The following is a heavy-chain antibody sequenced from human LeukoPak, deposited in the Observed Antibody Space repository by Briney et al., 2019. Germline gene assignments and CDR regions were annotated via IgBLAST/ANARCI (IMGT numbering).Heavy chain of an antibody. CDR1: GGTFSSYA. Sequence: GSSVKVSCKASGGTFSSYAISWVRQAPGQGLEWMGRIIPILGIANYAQKFQGRVTITADKSTSTAYIELSSLRSEDTAVYYCARGEVVATKTRYYYYGMDVWGQGTTVTVSS. CDR2: IIPILGIA. J-gene: IGHJ6*02. D-gene: IGHD5-12*01. V-gene: IGHV1-69*04. CDR3: ARGEVVATKTRYYYYGMDV.